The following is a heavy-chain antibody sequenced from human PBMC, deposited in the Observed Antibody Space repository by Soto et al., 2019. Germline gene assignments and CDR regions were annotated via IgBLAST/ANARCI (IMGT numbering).Heavy chain of an antibody. J-gene: IGHJ4*02. CDR1: GFTFSSFG. D-gene: IGHD4-17*01. CDR3: AKDRWGDFGDLNLPGY. CDR2: ISDDGSSK. Sequence: QVLLVASGGGVVQPGRSLRISCAVSGFTFSSFGMHWVRQAPGKGLEWVAVISDDGSSKHYADSLKGRFTISSDNSNNTLYLQMDSLGPEDTAVYYCAKDRWGDFGDLNLPGYWGQGTLVTVSS. V-gene: IGHV3-30*18.